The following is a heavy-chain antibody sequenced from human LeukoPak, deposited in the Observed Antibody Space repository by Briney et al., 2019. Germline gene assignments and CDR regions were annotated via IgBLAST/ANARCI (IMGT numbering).Heavy chain of an antibody. J-gene: IGHJ3*02. V-gene: IGHV4-30-2*01. CDR1: GGSISSGGYY. CDR2: IYHSGST. Sequence: PSQTLSLTCTVSGGSISSGGYYWSWIRQPPGEGLEWIGYIYHSGSTYYNPSLKSRVTISVDRSKNQFSLKLSSVTAADTAVYYCARRQQLSPDAFDIWGQGTMVTVSS. CDR3: ARRQQLSPDAFDI. D-gene: IGHD6-13*01.